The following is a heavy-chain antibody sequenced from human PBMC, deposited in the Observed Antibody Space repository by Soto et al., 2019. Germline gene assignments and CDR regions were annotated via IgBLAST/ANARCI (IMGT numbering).Heavy chain of an antibody. Sequence: EVQLVESGGGLVKPGGSLRLSCVASGFTFSSYSMNWVRQAPGKGLEWVSSISSSSSYIYYADSVKGRFTISRDNAKNSLYLHINSLRAEDTAVYYCARDRFGAVDAFDIWGQGTMVTVSS. J-gene: IGHJ3*02. CDR1: GFTFSSYS. CDR3: ARDRFGAVDAFDI. D-gene: IGHD3-16*01. V-gene: IGHV3-21*01. CDR2: ISSSSSYI.